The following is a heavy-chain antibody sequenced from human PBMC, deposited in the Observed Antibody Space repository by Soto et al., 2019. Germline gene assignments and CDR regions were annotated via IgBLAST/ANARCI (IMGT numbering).Heavy chain of an antibody. J-gene: IGHJ4*02. CDR2: ISHSGIT. D-gene: IGHD3-22*01. Sequence: QVQLQESGPGLVRPSGALSVTCAVSGDSISRSHWWSWGRQSPGEGLEWIGEISHSGITNYNPSLTRRVTIAGDKSKNQLSLKLTSVTAADTAVYYCARVRYDRSGFDHWGQGTLVSVSS. CDR1: GDSISRSHW. CDR3: ARVRYDRSGFDH. V-gene: IGHV4-4*02.